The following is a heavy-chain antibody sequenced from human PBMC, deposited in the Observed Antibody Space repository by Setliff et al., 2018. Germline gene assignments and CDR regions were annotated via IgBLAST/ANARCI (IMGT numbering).Heavy chain of an antibody. Sequence: GASVKVSCKASGYTFTGYYMHWVRQAPGQGLEWMGGTFPMFDRPNYAQKFQARVTITADESTNTAYIEIRSLRSEDTAVYYCARGNMDVVAAGGKYSGMDVWGQGTTVTAP. D-gene: IGHD6-13*01. CDR2: TFPMFDRP. CDR3: ARGNMDVVAAGGKYSGMDV. J-gene: IGHJ6*02. V-gene: IGHV1-69*13. CDR1: GYTFTGYY.